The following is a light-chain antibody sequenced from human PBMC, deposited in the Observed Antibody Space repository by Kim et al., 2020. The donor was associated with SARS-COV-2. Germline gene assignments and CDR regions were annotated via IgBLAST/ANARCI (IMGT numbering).Light chain of an antibody. CDR1: QSLLHITGYNF. CDR3: MQALQTPLT. J-gene: IGKJ4*01. V-gene: IGKV2-28*01. Sequence: DIVMTQSPLSLPVTPGEPASISCRSSQSLLHITGYNFLDWYLQKPGQSPQLLIYLGSNRASGVPDRFSGSGSGSNFTLKISRVEAEDVGVYYCMQALQTPLTFGGGTKVDIK. CDR2: LGS.